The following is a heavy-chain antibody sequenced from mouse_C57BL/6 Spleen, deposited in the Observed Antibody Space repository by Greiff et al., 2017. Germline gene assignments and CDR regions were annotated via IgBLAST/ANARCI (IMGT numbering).Heavy chain of an antibody. Sequence: EVQRVESGGGLVQPGGSLKLSCAASGFTFSDYYMYWVRQTPEKRLEWVAYISNGGGSTYYPDTVKGRFTISRDNAKNTLYLQMSRLKSEDTAMYYCARGNYGSSAWFAYWGQGTLVTVSA. J-gene: IGHJ3*01. V-gene: IGHV5-12*01. CDR2: ISNGGGST. CDR1: GFTFSDYY. D-gene: IGHD1-1*01. CDR3: ARGNYGSSAWFAY.